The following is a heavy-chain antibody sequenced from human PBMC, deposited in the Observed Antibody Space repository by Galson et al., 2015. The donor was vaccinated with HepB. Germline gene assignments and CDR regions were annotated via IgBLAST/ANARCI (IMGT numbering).Heavy chain of an antibody. J-gene: IGHJ6*02. CDR2: ISFDGRNK. D-gene: IGHD6-19*01. CDR3: ARGVEVAGKSYFFSGMDG. Sequence: SLRLSCAVSGFIFSNYAMHWVRQAPGEGLEWVAVISFDGRNKYHADSVKGRFTISRDSSKNTLYLQMNSLRAEDTAVYYCARGVEVAGKSYFFSGMDGWGQGTKVTVS. CDR1: GFIFSNYA. V-gene: IGHV3-30*04.